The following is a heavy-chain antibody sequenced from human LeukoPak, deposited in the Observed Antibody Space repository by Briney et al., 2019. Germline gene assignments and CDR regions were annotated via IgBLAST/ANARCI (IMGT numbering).Heavy chain of an antibody. Sequence: SETLSLTCAVSGGSISSYYWSWIRQPPGKGLEWIGYLSSSGSTNYNPSLKSRVTISVDTSKNQFSLKLSSVTAADTAVYYCARHRGLGATTGNFDYWGPGTLVTVSS. CDR1: GGSISSYY. CDR3: ARHRGLGATTGNFDY. D-gene: IGHD1-26*01. J-gene: IGHJ4*02. CDR2: LSSSGST. V-gene: IGHV4-59*08.